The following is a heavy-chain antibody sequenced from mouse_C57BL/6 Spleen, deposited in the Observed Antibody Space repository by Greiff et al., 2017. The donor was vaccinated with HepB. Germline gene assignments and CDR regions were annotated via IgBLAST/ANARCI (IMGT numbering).Heavy chain of an antibody. J-gene: IGHJ3*01. D-gene: IGHD3-3*01. V-gene: IGHV1-52*01. CDR2: IDPSDSET. CDR1: GYTFTSYW. Sequence: QVQLQQPGAELVRPGSSVKLSCKASGYTFTSYWMHWVKQRPIQGLEWIGNIDPSDSETHYNQKFKDKATLTVDKSSSTAYMQLSSLTSEDSAVYYWAREGTGAWFAYWGQGTLVTVSA. CDR3: AREGTGAWFAY.